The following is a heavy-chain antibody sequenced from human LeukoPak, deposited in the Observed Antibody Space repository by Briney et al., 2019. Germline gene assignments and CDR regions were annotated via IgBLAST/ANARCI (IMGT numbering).Heavy chain of an antibody. CDR1: GGSISSYY. V-gene: IGHV4-59*01. J-gene: IGHJ3*02. D-gene: IGHD3-9*01. CDR3: ARGGDDYDILTAYFDI. Sequence: SETLSLTCTVSGGSISSYYWSWLRQPPGKGLDWIGYINYSGSSNYNPSLKSRVTISVDTSKNQFSLKLSSVTAADTAVYYCARGGDDYDILTAYFDIWGQGTMVTVSS. CDR2: INYSGSS.